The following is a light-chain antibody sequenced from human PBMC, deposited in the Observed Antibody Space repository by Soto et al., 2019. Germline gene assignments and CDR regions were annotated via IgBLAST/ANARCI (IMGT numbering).Light chain of an antibody. V-gene: IGKV3-20*01. CDR2: GAS. J-gene: IGKJ1*01. CDR1: QSISSSF. Sequence: DIVLTQSPGTLSLSPGQIATLSCRASQSISSSFLAWYQQKPGQAPRLLIYGASSRATGIPDRFSGSGSGTDFTLTISRLEPEDFAVYYCQQCGSSPETLGQGTKVDIK. CDR3: QQCGSSPET.